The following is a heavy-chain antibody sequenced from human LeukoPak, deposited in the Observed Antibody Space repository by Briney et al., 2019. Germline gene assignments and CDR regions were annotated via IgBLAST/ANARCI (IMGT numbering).Heavy chain of an antibody. CDR2: INHSGRT. J-gene: IGHJ4*02. CDR1: GGSFSDYF. CDR3: ARGHRDGYNYKAYFDY. V-gene: IGHV4-34*01. Sequence: PSETLSLTCAVYGGSFSDYFWGWIRQPPGKGLEWIGEINHSGRTYYNPSLKSRVTISVDTSKNQFSLKLSSVTAADTAVYFCARGHRDGYNYKAYFDYWGQGTLVTVSS. D-gene: IGHD5-24*01.